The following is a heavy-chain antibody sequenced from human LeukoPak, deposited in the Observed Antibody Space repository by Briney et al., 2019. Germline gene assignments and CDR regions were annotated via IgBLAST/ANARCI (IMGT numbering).Heavy chain of an antibody. V-gene: IGHV4-31*03. CDR2: IYYSGST. CDR3: ARDQVFGVVIPVRRAFDI. J-gene: IGHJ3*02. CDR1: GGSISSGGYY. Sequence: SQTLSLTCTVSGGSISSGGYYWSWIRQHPGKGLEWIGYIYYSGSTYYNPSLKSRVTISVDTSKNQFSLKLSSVTAADTAVYYCARDQVFGVVIPVRRAFDIWGQGTMVTVSS. D-gene: IGHD3-3*01.